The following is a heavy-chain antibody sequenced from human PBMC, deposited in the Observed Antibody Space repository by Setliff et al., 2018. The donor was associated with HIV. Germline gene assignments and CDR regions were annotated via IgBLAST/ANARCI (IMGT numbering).Heavy chain of an antibody. CDR1: DGPFSSYY. CDR3: ARTRGYSYGTLAGFDY. Sequence: PSETLSLTCTVSDGPFSSYYWSWIRQPPGKGLEWIGYISYSGSTNYNPSLESRVAMSVDTSKQQFSLEVSSVTAADTAVYYCARTRGYSYGTLAGFDYWGRGSLVTVSS. CDR2: ISYSGST. D-gene: IGHD5-18*01. J-gene: IGHJ4*01. V-gene: IGHV4-59*01.